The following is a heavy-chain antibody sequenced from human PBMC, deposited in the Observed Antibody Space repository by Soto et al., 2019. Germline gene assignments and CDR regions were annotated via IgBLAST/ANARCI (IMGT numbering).Heavy chain of an antibody. CDR3: ASITGTGDYYYYGMDV. Sequence: VASVKVSCKASGYTFTSYGISWVRQAPGQGLEWMGWISAYNGITNYAQKLQGRVTMTTDTSASTAYMELRSLRSDDTAVYYCASITGTGDYYYYGMDVWGQGTTVTVSS. J-gene: IGHJ6*02. D-gene: IGHD1-20*01. CDR1: GYTFTSYG. CDR2: ISAYNGIT. V-gene: IGHV1-18*04.